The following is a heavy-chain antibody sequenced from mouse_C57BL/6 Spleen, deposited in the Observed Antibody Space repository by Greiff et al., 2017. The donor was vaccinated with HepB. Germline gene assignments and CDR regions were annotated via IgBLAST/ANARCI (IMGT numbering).Heavy chain of an antibody. CDR2: ISGGGGNT. Sequence: EVQGVESGGGLVKPGGSLKLSCAASGFTFSSYTMSWVRQTPEKRLEWVATISGGGGNTYYPDSVKGRFTISRDNAKNTLYLQMSSLRSEDTALYYCARHEDYGFDYWGQGTTLTVSS. J-gene: IGHJ2*01. CDR3: ARHEDYGFDY. D-gene: IGHD2-4*01. V-gene: IGHV5-9*01. CDR1: GFTFSSYT.